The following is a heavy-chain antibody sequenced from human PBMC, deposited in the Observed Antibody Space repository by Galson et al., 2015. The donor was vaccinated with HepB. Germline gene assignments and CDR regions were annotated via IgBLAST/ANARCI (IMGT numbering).Heavy chain of an antibody. J-gene: IGHJ6*03. CDR2: INPSGGST. CDR3: ARDPFGVAPDIGGHNYYYYYMDV. CDR1: GYTFTSYY. V-gene: IGHV1-46*03. Sequence: SVKVSCKASGYTFTSYYMHWVRQAPGQGLEWMGIINPSGGSTSYAQKFQGRVTMTRDTSTSTVYMELSSLRSEDTAVYYCARDPFGVAPDIGGHNYYYYYMDVWGKGTTVTVSS. D-gene: IGHD3-3*01.